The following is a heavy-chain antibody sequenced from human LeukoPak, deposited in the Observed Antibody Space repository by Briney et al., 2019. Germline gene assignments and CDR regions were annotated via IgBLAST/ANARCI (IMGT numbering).Heavy chain of an antibody. J-gene: IGHJ5*02. Sequence: GGSLRLSCAASGFTFSSYAMSWVRQAPGKGLDWVSAISAGGDSTYHADSVKGRFTISRDNAKNSLYLQMNSLRAEDTAVYYCARSPVPAAINWFDPWGQGTLVTVSS. D-gene: IGHD2-2*01. CDR2: ISAGGDST. CDR1: GFTFSSYA. V-gene: IGHV3-23*01. CDR3: ARSPVPAAINWFDP.